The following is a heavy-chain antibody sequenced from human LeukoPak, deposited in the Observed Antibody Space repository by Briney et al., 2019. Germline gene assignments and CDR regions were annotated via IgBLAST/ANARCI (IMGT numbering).Heavy chain of an antibody. Sequence: SETLSLTCTVSGGSISSYYWSWIRQPAGKGLEWIGRIYTSGSTNYNPSLKSRVTMSVDTSKNQFSLKLSSVTAADTAVYYCARNPPTSKYCSSTSCYGYYWGQGTLVTVSS. CDR1: GGSISSYY. CDR2: IYTSGST. D-gene: IGHD2-2*01. V-gene: IGHV4-4*07. J-gene: IGHJ4*02. CDR3: ARNPPTSKYCSSTSCYGYY.